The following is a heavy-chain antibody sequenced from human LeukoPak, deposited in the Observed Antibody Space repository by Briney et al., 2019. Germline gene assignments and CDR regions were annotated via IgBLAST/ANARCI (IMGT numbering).Heavy chain of an antibody. D-gene: IGHD3-22*01. V-gene: IGHV3-66*01. CDR1: GFTVSSNY. CDR3: ARGRGYYDSSGDYFFDY. Sequence: GGSLRLSCAASGFTVSSNYMNWVRQAPGKGLEWVSVIYSGGSTYYADSVKGRFTIPRDNSKNTLYLQMKSLRAGDTAVYYCARGRGYYDSSGDYFFDYWGQGTLGTVSS. CDR2: IYSGGST. J-gene: IGHJ4*02.